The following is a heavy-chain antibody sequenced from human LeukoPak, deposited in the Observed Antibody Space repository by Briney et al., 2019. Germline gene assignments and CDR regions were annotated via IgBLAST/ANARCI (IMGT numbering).Heavy chain of an antibody. CDR1: GFTFSSYG. J-gene: IGHJ6*03. V-gene: IGHV3-30*02. D-gene: IGHD3-10*01. CDR2: IRYDGSNK. CDR3: AKTVRYYGSGSYVYYYYMDV. Sequence: PGGSLRLSCAASGFTFSSYGMHWVRQAPGKGLEWVAFIRYDGSNKYYADSVKGRFTISRDNSKNTLYLQMNSLRAEDTAVYYCAKTVRYYGSGSYVYYYYMDVWGKGTTVTISS.